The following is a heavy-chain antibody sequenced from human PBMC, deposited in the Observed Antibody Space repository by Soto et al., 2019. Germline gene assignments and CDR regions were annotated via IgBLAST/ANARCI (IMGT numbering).Heavy chain of an antibody. CDR1: GGSISSYY. Sequence: QVQLQESGPGLVKPSETLSLTCTVSGGSISSYYWSWIRQPPGKGLEWIGFIFYSGSTSYNPSLKSRVTISRDTSEYQFSLKLNSVTAADPAVYYCASMIGDPVLSFDSWGQGTLVAVSS. CDR3: ASMIGDPVLSFDS. CDR2: IFYSGST. J-gene: IGHJ5*01. D-gene: IGHD3-10*02. V-gene: IGHV4-59*01.